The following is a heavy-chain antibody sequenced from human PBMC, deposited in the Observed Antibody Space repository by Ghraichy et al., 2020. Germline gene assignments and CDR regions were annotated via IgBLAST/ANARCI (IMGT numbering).Heavy chain of an antibody. J-gene: IGHJ4*02. V-gene: IGHV3-9*01. CDR2: INQNSDYI. CDR3: ATLLT. Sequence: GGSLRLSCTASGFTFDDYTMHWVRQAPGKGPEWVSGINQNSDYIVNEDSVKGRFTISRDNAKNSLYLQMNSLRAEDTAFYYCATLLTWGQGTLVTVSS. D-gene: IGHD2/OR15-2a*01. CDR1: GFTFDDYT.